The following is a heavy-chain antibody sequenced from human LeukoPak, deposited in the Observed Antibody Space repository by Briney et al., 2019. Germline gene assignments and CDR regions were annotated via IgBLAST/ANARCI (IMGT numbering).Heavy chain of an antibody. CDR1: GYSFTSYW. CDR3: ARRRGYSGYEEAFDP. D-gene: IGHD5-12*01. V-gene: IGHV5-51*01. Sequence: GESLKISCKGSGYSFTSYWFGWVRQMPGKGLEWMGIIYPGDSDTRNNPSFQGQVTISADKSISTAYLQWSSLKASDTAMYYCARRRGYSGYEEAFDPWGQGTLVTVSS. CDR2: IYPGDSDT. J-gene: IGHJ5*02.